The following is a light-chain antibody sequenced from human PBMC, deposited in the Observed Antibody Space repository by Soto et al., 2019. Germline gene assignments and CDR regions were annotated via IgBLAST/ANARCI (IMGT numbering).Light chain of an antibody. J-gene: IGKJ3*01. CDR3: QQTFSFPPT. CDR1: PAIDSW. Sequence: DIQMTHSPSSVSASVGDRVTITCRASPAIDSWLAWYQQKPGEAPKLLIFTGSLLHSGVPPRFSGSGSATAFTLTLSRLQPEDFATYYRQQTFSFPPTFGPGTKVDXK. CDR2: TGS. V-gene: IGKV1-12*01.